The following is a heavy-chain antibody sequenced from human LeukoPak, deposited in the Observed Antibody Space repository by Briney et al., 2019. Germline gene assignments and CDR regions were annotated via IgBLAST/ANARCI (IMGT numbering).Heavy chain of an antibody. CDR1: GGSISTYY. D-gene: IGHD1-26*01. CDR2: IYYSGTT. V-gene: IGHV4-59*01. CDR3: ARGASGTLYDAFDI. J-gene: IGHJ3*02. Sequence: SETLSLTCAVSGGSISTYYWSWIRQPPGEGLEWIGSIYYSGTTNSNPSLKSRATISVDTSKNHLSLKVNSVTAADTAVYYCARGASGTLYDAFDIWGQGTMVTVSS.